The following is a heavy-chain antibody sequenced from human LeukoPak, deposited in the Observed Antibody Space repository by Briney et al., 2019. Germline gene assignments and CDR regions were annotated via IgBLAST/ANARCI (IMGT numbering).Heavy chain of an antibody. CDR1: GGTFSSYA. CDR2: IIPIFGTA. V-gene: IGHV1-69*05. D-gene: IGHD3-10*01. Sequence: SVKVSCKASGGTFSSYAISWVRQAPGQGLEWMGGIIPIFGTANYAQKFQGRVTMTRDTSTSTVYMEVRSLRSEDTAVYYCARGNVLLWFGESSFDYWGQGTLVTVSS. CDR3: ARGNVLLWFGESSFDY. J-gene: IGHJ4*02.